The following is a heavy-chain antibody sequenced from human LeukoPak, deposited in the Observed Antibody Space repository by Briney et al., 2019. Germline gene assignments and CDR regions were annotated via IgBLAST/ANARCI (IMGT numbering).Heavy chain of an antibody. CDR2: ISAYNGNT. D-gene: IGHD2-15*01. CDR1: GYTFTSYG. V-gene: IGHV1-18*01. Sequence: ASVKVSCKASGYTFTSYGIGWVRQAPGQGLEWMGWISAYNGNTNYAQKLQGRVTITTYTSTSTAYMELRSLRSDDTAVDYCARGRLVETATPDWFYPWGQGTLVTVSS. CDR3: ARGRLVETATPDWFYP. J-gene: IGHJ5*02.